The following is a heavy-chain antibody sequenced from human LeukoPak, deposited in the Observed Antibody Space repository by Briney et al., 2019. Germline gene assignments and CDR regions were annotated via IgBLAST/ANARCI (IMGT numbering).Heavy chain of an antibody. V-gene: IGHV1-2*06. CDR1: GYTFTDFY. J-gene: IGHJ5*02. CDR2: INPNNGVT. D-gene: IGHD1-20*01. CDR3: ATVRYNWNDVLVNWFDP. Sequence: ASVKVSCKASGYTFTDFYLHWVRQAPGQGLEWVGRINPNNGVTNYAQKFQGRVTMTEDTSTDTAYMELSSLRSEDTAVYYCATVRYNWNDVLVNWFDPWGQGTLVTVSS.